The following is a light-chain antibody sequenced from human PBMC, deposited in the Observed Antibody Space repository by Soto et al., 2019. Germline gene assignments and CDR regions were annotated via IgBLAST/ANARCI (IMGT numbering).Light chain of an antibody. Sequence: EIVLTQSQGTLSLSPGESATLSCRASQSVSSTYLAWYQQKPGQTPRLLIYGTSSRAAAIPDRFSGSGSGTDCTLTIRRLEPEDFAMYYCHHYGRPFGGGTKVEIK. CDR3: HHYGRP. V-gene: IGKV3-20*01. J-gene: IGKJ4*01. CDR1: QSVSSTY. CDR2: GTS.